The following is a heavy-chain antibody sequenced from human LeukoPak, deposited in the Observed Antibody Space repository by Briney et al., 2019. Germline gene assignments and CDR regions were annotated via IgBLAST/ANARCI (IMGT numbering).Heavy chain of an antibody. D-gene: IGHD1-26*01. CDR3: ARGVNSGYFDY. CDR2: IYYSGST. V-gene: IGHV4-59*01. Sequence: PSETLSLTCTVSGGSISRYYWTWIRQPPGKGLEWIGYIYYSGSTNYNPSLKSRVTISVDTSKNQFSLKLTSVTAADTAVYYCARGVNSGYFDYCGQGTLVTVSS. J-gene: IGHJ4*02. CDR1: GGSISRYY.